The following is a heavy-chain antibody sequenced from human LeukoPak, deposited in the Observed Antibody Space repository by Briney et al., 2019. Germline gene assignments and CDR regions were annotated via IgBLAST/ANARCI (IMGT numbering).Heavy chain of an antibody. Sequence: GASVKVSCKASGYTFTGYYMHWVRQAPGQGLEWMGWINPNSGGTNYAQKFQGRVTMTRDTSISTAYMEPSRLRSDDTAVYYCARDREEEELLWFGETGDAFDIWGQGTTVTVSS. CDR1: GYTFTGYY. CDR3: ARDREEEELLWFGETGDAFDI. CDR2: INPNSGGT. D-gene: IGHD3-10*01. J-gene: IGHJ3*02. V-gene: IGHV1-2*02.